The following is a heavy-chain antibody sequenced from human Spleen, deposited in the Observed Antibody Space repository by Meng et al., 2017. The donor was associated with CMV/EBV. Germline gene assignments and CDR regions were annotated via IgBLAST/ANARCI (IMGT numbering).Heavy chain of an antibody. CDR2: IYYSGSS. D-gene: IGHD2-8*02. CDR3: ARDLGYCTDTNCNNWFDP. Sequence: GSLRLSCTVSGGSISSYYWSWIRQPPGKGLEWIGYIYYSGSSNYNPSLKSRVTISMDTSKNQFSLKLNSVTAADTAVYYCARDLGYCTDTNCNNWFDPWGQGTLVTVSS. V-gene: IGHV4-59*01. J-gene: IGHJ5*02. CDR1: GGSISSYY.